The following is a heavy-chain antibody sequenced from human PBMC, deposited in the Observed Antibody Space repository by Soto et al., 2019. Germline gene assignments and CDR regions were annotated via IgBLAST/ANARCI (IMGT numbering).Heavy chain of an antibody. J-gene: IGHJ4*02. V-gene: IGHV3-23*01. CDR2: ISGSGGGT. Sequence: GGSLRLSCAPSGFTFSNFGMTWVRQAPGKGLEWVSVISGSGGGTFYADSVKGRFTISRDNSKNTLYLQSNSLRVDDTALYYCAKARHPYSSTWYFDYWGQGTLVTVSS. CDR1: GFTFSNFG. CDR3: AKARHPYSSTWYFDY. D-gene: IGHD6-19*01.